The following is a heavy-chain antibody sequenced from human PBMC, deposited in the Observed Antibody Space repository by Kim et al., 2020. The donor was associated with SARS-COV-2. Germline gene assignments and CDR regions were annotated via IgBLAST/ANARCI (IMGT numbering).Heavy chain of an antibody. V-gene: IGHV3-74*01. Sequence: GGSLRLSCASSGFTFSTYWIHWVRQAPGKGLVWVSRIKGDGSSTTYSDSVKGRFTISRDNAKNTLYLQMNSLRAEDTAVYYCARNRGYSFGTLYWYLDLWGRGTLVTVSS. D-gene: IGHD5-18*01. J-gene: IGHJ2*01. CDR2: IKGDGSST. CDR1: GFTFSTYW. CDR3: ARNRGYSFGTLYWYLDL.